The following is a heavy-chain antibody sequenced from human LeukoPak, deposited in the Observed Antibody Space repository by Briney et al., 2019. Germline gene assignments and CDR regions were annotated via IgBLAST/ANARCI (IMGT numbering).Heavy chain of an antibody. CDR3: ARAGLHFDY. V-gene: IGHV4-30-2*01. CDR2: IYHSGST. J-gene: IGHJ4*02. D-gene: IGHD7-27*01. Sequence: SETLSLTCAVSGGSISSGGYSWSWIRQPPGTGLEWIGYIYHSGSTYYNPSLKSRVTISVDRSKNQFSLKLSSVTAADTAVYYCARAGLHFDYWGQGTLVTVSS. CDR1: GGSISSGGYS.